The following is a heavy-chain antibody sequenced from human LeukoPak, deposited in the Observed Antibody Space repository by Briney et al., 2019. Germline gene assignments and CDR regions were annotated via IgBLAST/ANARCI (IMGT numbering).Heavy chain of an antibody. V-gene: IGHV3-30-3*01. CDR1: GFTFSSYA. Sequence: GGSLRLSCAASGFTFSSYAMHWVRQAPGKGLEWVAVISYDGSNKYYADSVKGRFTISRDNSKNTLYLQMNSLRAEDTAVYYCARVNDQLDYWGQGTLVTVSS. D-gene: IGHD1-1*01. CDR3: ARVNDQLDY. J-gene: IGHJ4*02. CDR2: ISYDGSNK.